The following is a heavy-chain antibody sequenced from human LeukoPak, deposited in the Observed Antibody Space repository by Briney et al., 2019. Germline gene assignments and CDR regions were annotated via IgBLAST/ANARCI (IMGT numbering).Heavy chain of an antibody. CDR2: VYHSGST. CDR3: ARSVRLLWLGEVFDI. CDR1: GGSLSSGGYS. J-gene: IGHJ3*02. Sequence: SETLSLTCAVSGGSLSSGGYSCSWIRQPPGESLGWVGYVYHSGSTYYTPSLKSRVTISVDRSKNQFSLKLSSVTAADTAVYYCARSVRLLWLGEVFDIWGQGTMVTVSS. D-gene: IGHD3-10*01. V-gene: IGHV4-30-2*01.